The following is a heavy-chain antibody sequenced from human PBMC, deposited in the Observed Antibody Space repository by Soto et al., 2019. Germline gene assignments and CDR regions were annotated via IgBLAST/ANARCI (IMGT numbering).Heavy chain of an antibody. J-gene: IGHJ6*02. D-gene: IGHD6-6*01. V-gene: IGHV4-34*01. CDR3: ARGPETVVAARYYYYYYGMDV. CDR2: INHSGST. Sequence: SETLSLTCAVYGGSFSGYYWSWIRQPPGKGLEWIGEINHSGSTNYNPSLKSRVTISVDTSKNQFSLKLSPVTAADTAVYYCARGPETVVAARYYYYYYGMDVWGQGTTVTVSS. CDR1: GGSFSGYY.